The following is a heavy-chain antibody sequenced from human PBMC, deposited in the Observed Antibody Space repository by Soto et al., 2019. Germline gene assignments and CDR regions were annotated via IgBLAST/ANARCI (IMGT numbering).Heavy chain of an antibody. CDR2: ISAYNGNT. CDR1: GYTFTSYG. J-gene: IGHJ6*02. D-gene: IGHD2-2*01. V-gene: IGHV1-18*01. CDR3: AIDKVVPAAIDPLKYYYYYYGMDV. Sequence: ASVKVSCKASGYTFTSYGISWVRQAPGQGLEWMGWISAYNGNTNYAQKLQGRVTMTTDTSTSTAYMELRSLRSDDTAVYYCAIDKVVPAAIDPLKYYYYYYGMDVWGQGTTVTVSS.